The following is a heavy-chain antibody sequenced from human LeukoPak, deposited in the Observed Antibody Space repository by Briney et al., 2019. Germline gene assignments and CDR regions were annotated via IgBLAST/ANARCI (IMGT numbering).Heavy chain of an antibody. CDR1: GGSISSSSYY. Sequence: SETLSLTCTVSGGSISSSSYYWGWIRQPPGKGLEWIGSIYYSGSTYYNPSLKSRVTISVDTSKNQFSLKLSSVTAADTAVYYCASRIIIHYFDYWGRGTLVTVSS. V-gene: IGHV4-39*01. CDR3: ASRIIIHYFDY. D-gene: IGHD2/OR15-2a*01. J-gene: IGHJ4*02. CDR2: IYYSGST.